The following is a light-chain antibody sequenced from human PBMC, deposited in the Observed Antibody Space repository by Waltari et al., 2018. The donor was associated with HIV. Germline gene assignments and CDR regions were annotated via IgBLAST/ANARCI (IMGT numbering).Light chain of an antibody. CDR1: SSNIGANI. CDR3: ATWDNGLNGRHV. J-gene: IGLJ1*01. Sequence: SCSGGSSNIGANIVNWYQLLPGRAPRLLIYATNQRPSGVPDRFSGSKSGTSASLAISGLQSEDEGDYYCATWDNGLNGRHVFGTGTQVTV. CDR2: ATN. V-gene: IGLV1-44*01.